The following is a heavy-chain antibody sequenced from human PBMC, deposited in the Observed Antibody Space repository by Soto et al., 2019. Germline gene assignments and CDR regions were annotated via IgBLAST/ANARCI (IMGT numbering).Heavy chain of an antibody. Sequence: SETLSLTCAVYGGSFSCYYWSWIRQPPGKGLEWIGEINHSGSTNYNPSLKSRVTISVDTSKNQFSLKLSSVTAADTAVYYCARGHYDFWSGYYGYFDYWGQGTLVTVSS. CDR2: INHSGST. CDR1: GGSFSCYY. D-gene: IGHD3-3*01. V-gene: IGHV4-34*01. J-gene: IGHJ4*02. CDR3: ARGHYDFWSGYYGYFDY.